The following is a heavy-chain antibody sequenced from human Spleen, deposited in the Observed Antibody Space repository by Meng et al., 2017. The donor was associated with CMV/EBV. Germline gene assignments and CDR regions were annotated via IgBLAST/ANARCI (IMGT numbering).Heavy chain of an antibody. CDR3: AKDRHSGSYYFDY. Sequence: GESLKISCEASGFSLSSYGMHWVRQAPGKGLEWVAFIRYDGSNKYYADSVKGRFTISRDNSKNTVYLQMNSLRTEDTAVYYCAKDRHSGSYYFDYWGQGTLVTVSS. D-gene: IGHD1-26*01. CDR2: IRYDGSNK. J-gene: IGHJ4*02. CDR1: GFSLSSYG. V-gene: IGHV3-30*02.